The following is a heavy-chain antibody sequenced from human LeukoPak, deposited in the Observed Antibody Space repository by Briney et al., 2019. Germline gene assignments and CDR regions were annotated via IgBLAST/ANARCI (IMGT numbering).Heavy chain of an antibody. CDR3: AELGITMIGGV. CDR2: IYSGGST. CDR1: GFSFSSYE. D-gene: IGHD3-10*02. V-gene: IGHV3-66*01. Sequence: GGSLRLSCAASGFSFSSYEMNWVRQAPGKGLEWVSVIYSGGSTYYADSVKGRFTISRDNAKNSLYLQMNSLRAEDTAVYYCAELGITMIGGVWGKGTTVTISS. J-gene: IGHJ6*04.